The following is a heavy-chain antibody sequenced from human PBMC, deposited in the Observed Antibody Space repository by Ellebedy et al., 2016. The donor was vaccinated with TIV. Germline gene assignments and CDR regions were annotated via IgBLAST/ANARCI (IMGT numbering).Heavy chain of an antibody. D-gene: IGHD6-13*01. CDR1: GYPFNSYA. CDR3: ARAASWYSSGWFLYYMDV. V-gene: IGHV1-18*01. J-gene: IGHJ6*03. Sequence: ASVKVSCKASGYPFNSYAISWVRQAPGQGLEWVGWISANNGDTNSAQNFQDRVTMTTDTSTSTAYMELRSLRSDDTAVDYCARAASWYSSGWFLYYMDVWGKGTTVTVSS. CDR2: ISANNGDT.